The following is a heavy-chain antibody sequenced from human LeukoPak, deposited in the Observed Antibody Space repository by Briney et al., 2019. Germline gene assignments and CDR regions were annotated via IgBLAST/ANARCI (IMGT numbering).Heavy chain of an antibody. V-gene: IGHV3-33*06. CDR2: IWYDGNNK. D-gene: IGHD2/OR15-2a*01. J-gene: IGHJ6*03. CDR3: ANSPKYYYYMDV. Sequence: PGRSLRLSCAASGFTFSSFGMHWVRQAPGKGLEWVAVIWYDGNNKYYADSVKGRFTISRDNSKNTLYLQMNSLRAEDTAVYYSANSPKYYYYMDVWGKGTTVTVSS. CDR1: GFTFSSFG.